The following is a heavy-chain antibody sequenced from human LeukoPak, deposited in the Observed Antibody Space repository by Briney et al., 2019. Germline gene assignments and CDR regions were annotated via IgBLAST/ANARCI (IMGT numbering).Heavy chain of an antibody. V-gene: IGHV4-39*02. CDR2: GLYTGNT. J-gene: IGHJ4*02. CDR3: AREHRSSKYFDS. D-gene: IGHD6-6*01. CDR1: GGSIAVNHYY. Sequence: PSETLSLTCSVSGGSIAVNHYYWGWIRQPPGKGLEWIGSGLYTGNTYSNPSLRSRVTISADTSKNEFSLKMNSVTAADTAVYYCAREHRSSKYFDSWGQGALMIVSS.